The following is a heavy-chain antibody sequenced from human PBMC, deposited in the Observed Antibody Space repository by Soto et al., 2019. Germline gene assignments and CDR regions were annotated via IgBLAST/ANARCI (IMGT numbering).Heavy chain of an antibody. D-gene: IGHD3-3*01. J-gene: IGHJ6*02. Sequence: GGSLRLSCAASGFTFSSYAMHWVRQAPGKGLEWVAVISYDGSNKYYADSVKGRFTISRDNSKNTLYLQMNRLRAEDTAVYYCARGDFWSGYYKGGYYYYGMDVWGQGTTVTVSS. CDR2: ISYDGSNK. CDR3: ARGDFWSGYYKGGYYYYGMDV. CDR1: GFTFSSYA. V-gene: IGHV3-30-3*01.